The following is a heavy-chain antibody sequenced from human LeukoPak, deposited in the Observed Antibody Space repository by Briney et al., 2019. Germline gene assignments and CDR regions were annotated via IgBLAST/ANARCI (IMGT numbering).Heavy chain of an antibody. J-gene: IGHJ4*02. D-gene: IGHD3-16*02. CDR3: AKDTRPMITFGGVIVE. CDR1: GFTFDDFA. V-gene: IGHV3-9*01. Sequence: GGSLRLSCAASGFTFDDFAMHWVRQAPGKGLEWVSGISWNSGSIGYADSVKGRFTISRDNAKNSLYLQMNSLRAEDTALYYCAKDTRPMITFGGVIVEWGQGTLVTVSS. CDR2: ISWNSGSI.